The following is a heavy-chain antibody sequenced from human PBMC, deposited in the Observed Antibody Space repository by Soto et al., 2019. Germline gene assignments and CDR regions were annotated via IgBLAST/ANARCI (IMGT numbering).Heavy chain of an antibody. Sequence: QVQLVQSGAEVKKPGSSVKVSCKASGVTFSSYCISWVRQAPGQGLEWMGGIIPISGTANYAQKFQGRATITADEYTSTAYMELSSLRSEDTAVYYCARSQGSSTSLEIYYYYYYGMDVWGQGTTVTVSS. CDR2: IIPISGTA. V-gene: IGHV1-69*01. D-gene: IGHD2-2*01. J-gene: IGHJ6*02. CDR3: ARSQGSSTSLEIYYYYYYGMDV. CDR1: GVTFSSYC.